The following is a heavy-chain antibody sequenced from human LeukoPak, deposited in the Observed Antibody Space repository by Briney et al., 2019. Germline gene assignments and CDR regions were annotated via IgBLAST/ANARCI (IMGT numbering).Heavy chain of an antibody. V-gene: IGHV3-49*03. D-gene: IGHD6-19*01. CDR1: GFTFGDYA. J-gene: IGHJ3*02. CDR2: IRSKVYGGTT. CDR3: SRVTTSGSYGRFDALHI. Sequence: GGSLRLSCRTSGFTFGDYALSWFRQAPGKGLEWVGFIRSKVYGGTTEYAASVKGRVTISRDDSEGIAYLQMNSLKTEDTAMYYCSRVTTSGSYGRFDALHIWSRGTMVTVSS.